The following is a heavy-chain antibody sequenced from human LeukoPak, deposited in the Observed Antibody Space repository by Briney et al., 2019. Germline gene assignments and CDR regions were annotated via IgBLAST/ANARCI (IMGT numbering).Heavy chain of an antibody. CDR2: INHSGST. CDR3: ARRYYYGSGSYFFDY. Sequence: KPSETLSLTCAVYGGPFSGYYWSWIRQPPGKALEWIGEINHSGSTNYNPSLKSRVTTSVDTSKNQFSLKLSSVAAADTAVYYCARRYYYGSGSYFFDYWGQGTLVTVSS. CDR1: GGPFSGYY. V-gene: IGHV4-34*01. J-gene: IGHJ4*02. D-gene: IGHD3-10*01.